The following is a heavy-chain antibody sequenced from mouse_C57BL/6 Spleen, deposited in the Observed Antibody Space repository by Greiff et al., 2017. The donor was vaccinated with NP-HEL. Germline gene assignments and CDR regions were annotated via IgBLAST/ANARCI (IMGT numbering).Heavy chain of an antibody. V-gene: IGHV5-17*01. CDR2: ISSGSSTI. D-gene: IGHD2-4*01. Sequence: EVKLVESGGGLVKPGGSLKLSCAASGFTFSDYGMHWVRQAPEKGLEWVAYISSGSSTIYYADTVKGRFTISRDNAKNTLFLQMTSLRSEDTAMYYCARPSGAPYEYDGAMDYWGQGTSVTVSS. CDR1: GFTFSDYG. J-gene: IGHJ4*01. CDR3: ARPSGAPYEYDGAMDY.